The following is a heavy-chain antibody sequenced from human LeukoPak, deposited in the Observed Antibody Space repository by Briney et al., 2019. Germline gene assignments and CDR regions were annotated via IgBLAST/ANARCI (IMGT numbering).Heavy chain of an antibody. CDR2: IYYSRGT. D-gene: IGHD5/OR15-5a*01. CDR1: GGSISNYF. V-gene: IGHV4-59*01. Sequence: SETLSLTCTVSGGSISNYFWSWIRQPPGKGLEWIGYIYYSRGTNYNPSLKSRVTISVDTSKNQFSLKLSSVTAADTAVYYCARPSRSVSTAGAFDIWGQGTMVTVPS. J-gene: IGHJ3*02. CDR3: ARPSRSVSTAGAFDI.